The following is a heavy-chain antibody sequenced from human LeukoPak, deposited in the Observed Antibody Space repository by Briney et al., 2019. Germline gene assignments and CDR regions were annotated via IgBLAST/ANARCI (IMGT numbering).Heavy chain of an antibody. CDR1: GYTFTSYD. Sequence: ASVEVSCKASGYTFTSYDINWVRQATGQGLEWMGWMNPNSGNTGYAQKFQGRVTMTRDTSINTAYMELSSLRSEDTAVYYCAKAGIVATMNADWFDPWGQGTLVTVSS. J-gene: IGHJ5*02. CDR3: AKAGIVATMNADWFDP. V-gene: IGHV1-8*01. CDR2: MNPNSGNT. D-gene: IGHD5-12*01.